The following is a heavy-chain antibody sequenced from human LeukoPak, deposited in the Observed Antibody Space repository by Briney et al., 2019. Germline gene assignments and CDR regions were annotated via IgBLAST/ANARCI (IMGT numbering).Heavy chain of an antibody. Sequence: PGGSLRLSCDASGFTFSDYYMTWIRRAPGKGLEWISYITSSGTSTYYPVSVRGRFTISRDNARNSVYLQMKCLRADDTAVYYCARDVGATTSATFDLWGQGTMVTVSS. J-gene: IGHJ3*01. CDR2: ITSSGTST. CDR3: ARDVGATTSATFDL. V-gene: IGHV3-11*01. D-gene: IGHD1-26*01. CDR1: GFTFSDYY.